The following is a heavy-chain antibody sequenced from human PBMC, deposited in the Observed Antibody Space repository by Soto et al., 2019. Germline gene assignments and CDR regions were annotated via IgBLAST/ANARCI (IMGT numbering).Heavy chain of an antibody. V-gene: IGHV1-69*01. CDR3: ARQGRNSSGWYFFYFDY. D-gene: IGHD6-19*01. CDR2: LIPIFGTA. CDR1: GGTFSSYA. J-gene: IGHJ4*02. Sequence: QVQLVQSGAEVKKPGSSVKVSCKASGGTFSSYAISWVRQAPGQGLEWMGGLIPIFGTANYAQKFQGRVTITADESTSTAYMELSSLRSEDTAVYYCARQGRNSSGWYFFYFDYWGQGTLVTVSS.